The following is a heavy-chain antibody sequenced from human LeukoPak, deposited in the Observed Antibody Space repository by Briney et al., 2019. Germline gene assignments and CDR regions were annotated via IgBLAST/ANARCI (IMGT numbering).Heavy chain of an antibody. V-gene: IGHV3-7*01. D-gene: IGHD3-22*01. CDR3: ARDPGYYYDSSGYYP. J-gene: IGHJ5*02. CDR1: GFTFSTYW. CDR2: IKEDGSQK. Sequence: PGGSLRLSCVAPGFTFSTYWMSWVRQAPGKGLEWVANIKEDGSQKYYVDSVKGRFTISRDNAKNSLFLQMNSLRAEDTAVYYCARDPGYYYDSSGYYPWGQGTLVTVSS.